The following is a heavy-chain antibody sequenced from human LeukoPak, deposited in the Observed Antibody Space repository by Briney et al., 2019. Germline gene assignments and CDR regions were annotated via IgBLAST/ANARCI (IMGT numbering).Heavy chain of an antibody. Sequence: SETLSLTCIVSGGSTSSGSDYWSWIRQPPGKGLEWTGEIYDSGSTYYTPSPKGRVTISIDTSKNKISLQLSSLTAADTAIYYCANGNSDRFPTYMDYWGQGILVIVSS. J-gene: IGHJ4*02. CDR1: GGSTSSGSDY. D-gene: IGHD4-23*01. CDR3: ANGNSDRFPTYMDY. V-gene: IGHV4-39*07. CDR2: IYDSGST.